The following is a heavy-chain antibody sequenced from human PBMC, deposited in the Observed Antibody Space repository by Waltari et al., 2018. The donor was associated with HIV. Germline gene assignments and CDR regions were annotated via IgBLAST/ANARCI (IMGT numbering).Heavy chain of an antibody. CDR2: TRSKANSYTT. CDR1: GFTASAHY. D-gene: IGHD2-21*01. Sequence: EVQLVESGGGLVQPGGSLRLSCAASGFTASAHYIDWGRQAPGKGLEWVGRTRSKANSYTTEYVASVKGRFTISSDESNNSVFLQLNSLKTEDTAVYFCTRVSAQGGDYYPDYWGQGSLVTVSS. CDR3: TRVSAQGGDYYPDY. J-gene: IGHJ4*02. V-gene: IGHV3-72*01.